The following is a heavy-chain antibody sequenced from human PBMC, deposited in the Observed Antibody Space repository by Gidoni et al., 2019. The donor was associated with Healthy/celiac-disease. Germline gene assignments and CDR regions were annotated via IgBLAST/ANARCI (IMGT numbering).Heavy chain of an antibody. CDR1: GGSISSYY. D-gene: IGHD3-3*01. J-gene: IGHJ3*02. V-gene: IGHV4-59*08. CDR2: IYYSGST. Sequence: QVQLQESGPGLVKPSETLSLTCTVSGGSISSYYWSWIRQPPGKGLEWIGYIYYSGSTNYNPSLKSRVTISVDTSKNQFSLKLSSVTAADTAVYYCARHAKYDFWSGYYTAPDAFDIWGQGTMVTVSS. CDR3: ARHAKYDFWSGYYTAPDAFDI.